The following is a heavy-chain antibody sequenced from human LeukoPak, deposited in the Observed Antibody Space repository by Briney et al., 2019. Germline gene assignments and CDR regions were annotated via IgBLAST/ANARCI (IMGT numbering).Heavy chain of an antibody. CDR1: GFTLSDYA. D-gene: IGHD5-18*01. J-gene: IGHJ4*02. V-gene: IGHV3-23*01. CDR2: GIVSGAST. CDR3: ATWGTGYNYGALEY. Sequence: PGGSLRLSCAASGFTLSDYAMTWVRQAPGKGLEWVSAGIVSGASTYYADSVKGRFTISRDNSKNTLYLQMNSLRAEDTAVYYCATWGTGYNYGALEYWGQGSLVTVSS.